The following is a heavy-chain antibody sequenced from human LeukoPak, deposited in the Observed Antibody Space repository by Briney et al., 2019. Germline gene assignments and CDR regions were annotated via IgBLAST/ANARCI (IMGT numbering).Heavy chain of an antibody. J-gene: IGHJ3*02. D-gene: IGHD4-17*01. CDR1: GEFFSGYY. Sequence: PSETLSLTCGVHGEFFSGYYWSWIRQPPGKGLEWIGSIYHSGSTYYNPSLKSRVTISVDTSKNQFSLKLSSVTAADTAVYYCARGRYGDYRLFGKNDAFDIWGQGTMVTVSS. CDR2: IYHSGST. CDR3: ARGRYGDYRLFGKNDAFDI. V-gene: IGHV4-38-2*01.